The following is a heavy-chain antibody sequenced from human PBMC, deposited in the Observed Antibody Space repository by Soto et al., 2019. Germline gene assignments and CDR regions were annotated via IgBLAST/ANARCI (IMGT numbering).Heavy chain of an antibody. D-gene: IGHD2-15*01. V-gene: IGHV3-23*01. J-gene: IGHJ6*02. CDR2: ISGSGGST. Sequence: GGSLRLSCAASGFTFSSYAMSWVRQAPGKGLEWVSAISGSGGSTYYADSVKGRFTISRDNSKNTLYLQMNSLRAEDTAVYYCARDPSQVNCSGGSCYSYYYYYYGMDVWGQGTTVTVSS. CDR3: ARDPSQVNCSGGSCYSYYYYYYGMDV. CDR1: GFTFSSYA.